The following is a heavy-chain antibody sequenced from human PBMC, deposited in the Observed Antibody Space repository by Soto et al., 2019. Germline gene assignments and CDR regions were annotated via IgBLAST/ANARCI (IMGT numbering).Heavy chain of an antibody. J-gene: IGHJ4*02. CDR3: ARAGFESSFDKYPVHY. V-gene: IGHV4-39*01. Sequence: PSETLSLTCTVSGDSITSSSHYWGWIRQPPGKGLECIANIYYDGNTYYNPSLKSRVAISLDTSKNQFSLRLNSVTAADTAVYYCARAGFESSFDKYPVHYWGQGTLASVTS. CDR2: IYYDGNT. CDR1: GDSITSSSHY. D-gene: IGHD3-9*01.